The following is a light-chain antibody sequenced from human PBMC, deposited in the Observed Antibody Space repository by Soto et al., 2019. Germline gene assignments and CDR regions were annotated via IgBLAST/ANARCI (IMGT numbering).Light chain of an antibody. J-gene: IGLJ1*01. CDR1: SSNIGINF. CDR3: AVWDDSLSGYV. CDR2: SNN. Sequence: QSVLSQPPSASGTPGQRVTISCSGSSSNIGINFVYWYLQLPGAAPKLLIYSNNQRLSGVPDRFTGSRSGTSASLAIRGLQSEDEADYYCAVWDDSLSGYVFGGGTKVTVL. V-gene: IGLV1-47*02.